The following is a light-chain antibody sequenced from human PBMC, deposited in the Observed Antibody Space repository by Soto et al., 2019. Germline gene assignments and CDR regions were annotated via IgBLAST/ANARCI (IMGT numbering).Light chain of an antibody. CDR1: QSISSSF. CDR3: QHYRSSTPFT. J-gene: IGKJ4*01. V-gene: IGKV3-20*01. CDR2: GAS. Sequence: EFVLTQSPGTLSLSPGERATLSCRASQSISSSFLAWYQQKPGQAPRLLIYGASSRGTGIPDRFSGSGSGTDFTLTISRLEPEDFAVYYCQHYRSSTPFTFGGGTKVEIK.